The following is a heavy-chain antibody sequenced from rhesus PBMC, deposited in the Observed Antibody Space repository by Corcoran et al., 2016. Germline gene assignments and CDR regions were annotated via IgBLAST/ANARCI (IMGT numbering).Heavy chain of an antibody. CDR1: GFTFSDYY. J-gene: IGHJ6*01. CDR2: ISSASSYI. Sequence: EVQLVESGGGLVQPGGSLRLSCAASGFTFSDYYMSRVRQAPGKGLEWVPSISSASSYIYYADSVKGRFTISRDNAKNSLSLQMNSLKTEDTAVYYCTRDRYCSSTYCSDYYGLDSWGQGVVVTVSS. D-gene: IGHD2-15*01. V-gene: IGHV3S16*01. CDR3: TRDRYCSSTYCSDYYGLDS.